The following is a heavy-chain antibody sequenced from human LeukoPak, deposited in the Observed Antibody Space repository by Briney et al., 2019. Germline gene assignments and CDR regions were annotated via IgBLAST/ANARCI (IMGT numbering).Heavy chain of an antibody. Sequence: PGGSLRLSCAASGFTFSDFAMNWVRQAPGKGLEWVSAISGSGGSTYYADSVKGRFTISRDNSKNTLYLQMNSLRAEDTAVYYCARATNYDSSGPWYFDYWGQGTLVTVSS. CDR1: GFTFSDFA. CDR3: ARATNYDSSGPWYFDY. J-gene: IGHJ4*02. CDR2: ISGSGGST. D-gene: IGHD3-22*01. V-gene: IGHV3-23*01.